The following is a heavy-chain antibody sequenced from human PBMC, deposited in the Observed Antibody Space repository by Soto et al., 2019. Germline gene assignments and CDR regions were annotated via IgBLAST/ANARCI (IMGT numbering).Heavy chain of an antibody. CDR2: IYGDDDK. CDR1: GFSLTTSGVG. Sequence: QITLKESGPPLVKPTQTLTLTCTFSGFSLTTSGVGVGWIRQAPGKALEWLTLIYGDDDKRYSPSLRSRPTIITDTSKNPVVLTMTNMYPVDTATYYCAHRDRDSGGLFDYWRQGTLVTVSS. V-gene: IGHV2-5*02. J-gene: IGHJ4*02. CDR3: AHRDRDSGGLFDY. D-gene: IGHD3-10*01.